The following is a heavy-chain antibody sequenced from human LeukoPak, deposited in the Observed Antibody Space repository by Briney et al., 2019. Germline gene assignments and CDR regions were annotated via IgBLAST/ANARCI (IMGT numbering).Heavy chain of an antibody. V-gene: IGHV5-51*01. J-gene: IGHJ5*02. CDR2: INPGDSDT. CDR3: AKAIVATKGTYNWFDP. Sequence: GESLKISCQASGYSFTSSWIGWARQMPGKGLEWMAIINPGDSDTRYSPSFQGQVTISADKSISTAYLQWSSLKASDTAMYYCAKAIVATKGTYNWFDPWGQGTLVTVSS. CDR1: GYSFTSSW. D-gene: IGHD5-12*01.